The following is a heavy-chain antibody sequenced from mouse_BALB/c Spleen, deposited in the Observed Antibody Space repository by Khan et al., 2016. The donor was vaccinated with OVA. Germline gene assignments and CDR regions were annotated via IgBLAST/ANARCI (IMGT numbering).Heavy chain of an antibody. D-gene: IGHD1-1*01. J-gene: IGHJ1*01. CDR2: IYYSGTV. Sequence: EVQLQESGPGLVKPSQTVSLTCTVTGISITSGNYRWSWIRQFPGNKLEWIGNIYYSGTVTYNPSLTSRTTITRDTSKNQFFLVMNSLTAEDTATYYCARDYGSLYWYFDVGGAGTTVTVSA. V-gene: IGHV3-5*02. CDR1: GISITSGNYR. CDR3: ARDYGSLYWYFDV.